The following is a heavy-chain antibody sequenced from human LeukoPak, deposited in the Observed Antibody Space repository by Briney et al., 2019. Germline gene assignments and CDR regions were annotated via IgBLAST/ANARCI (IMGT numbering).Heavy chain of an antibody. Sequence: PGGSLRLSCEASGFSFSYLWMHWVRQAPGKGLVWVSRINRDGSGTSYADSVKGRFTISRDNAKNTLSLQMNSLRAEDTAVYYCTRELEYRGSPDDAFDIWGQGTMVTVSS. V-gene: IGHV3-74*01. J-gene: IGHJ3*02. CDR3: TRELEYRGSPDDAFDI. CDR1: GFSFSYLW. CDR2: INRDGSGT. D-gene: IGHD1-26*01.